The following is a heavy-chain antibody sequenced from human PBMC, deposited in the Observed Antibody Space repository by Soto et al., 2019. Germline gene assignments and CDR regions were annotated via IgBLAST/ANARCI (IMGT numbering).Heavy chain of an antibody. CDR3: ATEIVGASLGWFDP. J-gene: IGHJ5*02. CDR1: GGSISNGDYY. D-gene: IGHD1-26*01. V-gene: IGHV4-39*07. CDR2: IYHSGST. Sequence: SETLSLTCTISGGSISNGDYYCGWIRRPPGKGLEWIGSIYHSGSTYYNPSLKSRVTISVDTSKNQFSLKLSSVTAADTAVYYCATEIVGASLGWFDPWGQGTLVTVSS.